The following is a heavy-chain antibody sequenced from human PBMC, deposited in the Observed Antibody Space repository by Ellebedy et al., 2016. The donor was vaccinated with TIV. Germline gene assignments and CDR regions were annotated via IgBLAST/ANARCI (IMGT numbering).Heavy chain of an antibody. CDR3: ARARGQYLYGSGSYFTN. V-gene: IGHV4-59*01. CDR2: NYYVGST. J-gene: IGHJ4*02. CDR1: GGSMTSFY. D-gene: IGHD3-10*01. Sequence: MPSETLSLTCTVSGGSMTSFYWSWIRQSPEKGLEWIGNNYYVGSTDYSPSLRTRVTISLDTSKNQFSVKLTSVTPADPAVYYCARARGQYLYGSGSYFTNWGQGEVVTVSS.